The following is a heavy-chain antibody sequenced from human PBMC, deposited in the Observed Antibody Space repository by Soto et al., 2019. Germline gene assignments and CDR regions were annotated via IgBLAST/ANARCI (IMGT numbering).Heavy chain of an antibody. Sequence: PSETLSLTCTVSGGSISTGGYYWSWIRQHPGKGLEWIGYIYNSATTYYNPSLKSRVTISVDTSKNQFSLKLSSVTAADTAVYYCATQEVGGSYVYTFDPWGQGTLVTVSS. V-gene: IGHV4-31*03. CDR3: ATQEVGGSYVYTFDP. CDR1: GGSISTGGYY. D-gene: IGHD1-26*01. CDR2: IYNSATT. J-gene: IGHJ5*02.